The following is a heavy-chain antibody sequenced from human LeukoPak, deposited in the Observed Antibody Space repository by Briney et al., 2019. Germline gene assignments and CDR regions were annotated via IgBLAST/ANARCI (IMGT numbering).Heavy chain of an antibody. Sequence: GGSLRLSCAASGFTFSSYAMSWVRQAPGKWLEWVSTITSSDSKYDADSVKGRFTISRDNSKNTLYLQMNSLRAEDTAVYYCAKGWDYGDYPYYMDVWGKGTTVTVSS. J-gene: IGHJ6*03. V-gene: IGHV3-23*01. CDR3: AKGWDYGDYPYYMDV. D-gene: IGHD4-17*01. CDR2: ITSSDSK. CDR1: GFTFSSYA.